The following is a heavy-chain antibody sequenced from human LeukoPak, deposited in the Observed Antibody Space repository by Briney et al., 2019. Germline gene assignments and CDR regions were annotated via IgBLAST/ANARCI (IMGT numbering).Heavy chain of an antibody. V-gene: IGHV4-38-2*02. D-gene: IGHD6-13*01. J-gene: IGHJ3*02. CDR2: IYHSGST. CDR1: GGSISSYY. CDR3: ARLSYSRGAFDI. Sequence: SETLSLTCTVSGGSISSYYWGWIRQPPGKGLEWIGSIYHSGSTYYNPSLKSRVTISVDTSKNQFSLKLSSVTAADTAVYYCARLSYSRGAFDIWGQGTMVTVSS.